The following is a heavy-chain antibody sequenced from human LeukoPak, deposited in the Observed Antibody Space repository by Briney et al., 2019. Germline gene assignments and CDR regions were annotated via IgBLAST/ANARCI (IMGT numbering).Heavy chain of an antibody. CDR1: GGSISSYY. CDR3: ARRNCSGGSCYSSFDY. Sequence: SETLSLTCTVSGGSISSYYWSWIRQPPGKGLEWIGYIHYSGSTNYNPSLKSRVTMSVDTSRNQFSLKLSSVTAADTAVYYRARRNCSGGSCYSSFDYWGQGTLVTVSS. J-gene: IGHJ4*02. CDR2: IHYSGST. D-gene: IGHD2-15*01. V-gene: IGHV4-59*08.